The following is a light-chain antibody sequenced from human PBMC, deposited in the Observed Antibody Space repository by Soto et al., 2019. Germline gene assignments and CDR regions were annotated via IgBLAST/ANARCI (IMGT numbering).Light chain of an antibody. CDR1: QTIKTY. V-gene: IGKV3-11*01. CDR2: DAS. J-gene: IGKJ5*01. Sequence: EIVLTQSPATLSLSPGERANLSCRASQTIKTYLAWYQQKPGQAPRLLISDASNRATGVPARFSGSGSGTDFTLTINNLEPEDFAVYFCQQRNDWPRITFGQGTRLEIK. CDR3: QQRNDWPRIT.